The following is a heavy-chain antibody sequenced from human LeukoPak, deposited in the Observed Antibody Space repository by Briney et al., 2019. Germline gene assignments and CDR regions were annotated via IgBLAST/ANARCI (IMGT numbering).Heavy chain of an antibody. CDR1: GGSISSHY. CDR3: ASAGTLYYYDSSGYYSLDY. V-gene: IGHV4-59*11. Sequence: PPETLSLTCTVSGGSISSHYWSWIRQPPGRGLEWIGYTHYSGSTNYNPSLKSRVTISVDTSKTQFSLKLSSLTAADTAVYYCASAGTLYYYDSSGYYSLDYWGQGALVTV. D-gene: IGHD3-22*01. J-gene: IGHJ4*02. CDR2: THYSGST.